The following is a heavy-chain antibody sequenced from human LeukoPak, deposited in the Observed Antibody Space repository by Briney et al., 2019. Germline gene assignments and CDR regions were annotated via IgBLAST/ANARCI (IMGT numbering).Heavy chain of an antibody. CDR3: ARDDQVRGAPYYYYGMDV. CDR2: ISSSSSYI. J-gene: IGHJ6*02. Sequence: PGGSLRLSCAASGFTFSSYSMNWVRQAPGKGLEWVSSISSSSSYIYYADSVKGRFTISRDNAKNSLYLQMNSLRAEDTAVYYCARDDQVRGAPYYYYGMDVWGQGTTVTVSS. V-gene: IGHV3-21*04. D-gene: IGHD3-10*01. CDR1: GFTFSSYS.